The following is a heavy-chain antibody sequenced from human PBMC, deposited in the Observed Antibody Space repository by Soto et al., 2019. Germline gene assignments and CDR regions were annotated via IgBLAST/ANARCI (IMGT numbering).Heavy chain of an antibody. CDR3: ARGKAAAGTVAPAYYFDY. V-gene: IGHV4-31*03. D-gene: IGHD6-13*01. CDR2: IYYSGST. CDR1: GGSISSGGYY. Sequence: PSETLSLTCTVSGGSISSGGYYWSWIRQHPGKGLEWIGYIYYSGSTYYNPSLKSRVTISVDTSKNQFSLKLSSVTAADTAVYYCARGKAAAGTVAPAYYFDYWGQGTLVT. J-gene: IGHJ4*02.